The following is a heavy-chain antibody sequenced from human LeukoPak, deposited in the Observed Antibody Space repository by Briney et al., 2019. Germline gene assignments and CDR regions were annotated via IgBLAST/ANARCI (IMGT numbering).Heavy chain of an antibody. CDR2: ISPTGYTI. D-gene: IGHD4-17*01. J-gene: IGHJ4*02. CDR3: ATVDGPTVTTMFFDN. CDR1: GFIFSHRS. V-gene: IGHV3-48*04. Sequence: GGSLRLSCAGCGFIFSHRSLIWDRQAPGRRLEWALYISPTGYTIHYADSVKGRITVSRDNAKNSLSLHMNSLRAEDTAVYYCATVDGPTVTTMFFDNWGQGTLVTVSS.